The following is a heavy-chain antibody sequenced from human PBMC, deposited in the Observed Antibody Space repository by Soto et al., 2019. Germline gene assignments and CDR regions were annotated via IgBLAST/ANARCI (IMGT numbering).Heavy chain of an antibody. J-gene: IGHJ4*02. CDR2: INPNNGGT. CDR3: ARYGWGGSGSSNTGLDY. V-gene: IGHV1-2*02. D-gene: IGHD3-10*01. CDR1: GYTFTGYY. Sequence: ASVKVSCKASGYTFTGYYMHWLRHAPGQGLEWMGWINPNNGGTNYAQKLQGRVTMTRDTSTSTAYMELRSLRSDDTAVYYCARYGWGGSGSSNTGLDYWGQGTLVTVSS.